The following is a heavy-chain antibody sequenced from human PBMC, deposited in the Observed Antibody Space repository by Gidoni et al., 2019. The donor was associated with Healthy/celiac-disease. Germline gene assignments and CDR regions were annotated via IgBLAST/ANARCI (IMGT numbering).Heavy chain of an antibody. CDR2: IKQDGSEK. D-gene: IGHD3-10*01. V-gene: IGHV3-7*01. Sequence: VESGGGLVQPGGSLRLSCAASGFTFSSYWMSWVRKAPGKGLEWVANIKQDGSEKYYVDSVKGRFTISRENAKNSLYLQMNSLRAEDTAVYYCARSSVWQIRGVIGPYYYYYYMDVWGKGTTVTVSS. CDR3: ARSSVWQIRGVIGPYYYYYYMDV. J-gene: IGHJ6*03. CDR1: GFTFSSYW.